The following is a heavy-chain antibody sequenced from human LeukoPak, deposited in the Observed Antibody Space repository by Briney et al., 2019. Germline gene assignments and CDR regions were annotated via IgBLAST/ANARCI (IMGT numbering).Heavy chain of an antibody. CDR2: IYYSGST. V-gene: IGHV4-39*01. Sequence: SETLSLTCTVSGGSISSSSYYWGWIRQPPGKGLEWIGSIYYSGSTYYNPSLKSRGTISVDTSKNQFSLKLSSVTAAGTAVYYCACPKIGYCSSTSCSTGGFDYWGQGTLVTVSS. D-gene: IGHD2-2*01. J-gene: IGHJ4*02. CDR3: ACPKIGYCSSTSCSTGGFDY. CDR1: GGSISSSSYY.